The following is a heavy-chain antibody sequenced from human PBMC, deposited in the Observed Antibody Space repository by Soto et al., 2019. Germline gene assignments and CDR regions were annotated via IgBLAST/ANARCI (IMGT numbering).Heavy chain of an antibody. CDR2: IYYSGST. Sequence: QLQLQESGPGLVKPSETLSLTCTVSGGSISSSSYYWGWIRQPPGKGLEWIGSIYYSGSTYYNPSLKSRVTISVDTSKNQFSLKLSSVTAADTAVYYCARHKGVAAAGTSGRLGWFDPWGQGTLVTVSS. CDR1: GGSISSSSYY. D-gene: IGHD6-13*01. CDR3: ARHKGVAAAGTSGRLGWFDP. V-gene: IGHV4-39*01. J-gene: IGHJ5*02.